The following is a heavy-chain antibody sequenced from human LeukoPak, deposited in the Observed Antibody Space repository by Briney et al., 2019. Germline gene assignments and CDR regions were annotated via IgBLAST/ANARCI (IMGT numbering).Heavy chain of an antibody. J-gene: IGHJ5*02. CDR1: GFTFSSYS. V-gene: IGHV3-21*01. D-gene: IGHD4-17*01. CDR2: ISSSSSYI. Sequence: GGSLRLSCAASGFTFSSYSMNWVRQAPGKGLEGVSSISSSSSYIYYADSVKGRFTISRDNAKNSLYLQMNSLRAEDTAVYYCARDGNYGDYHNWFDPWGQGTLVTVSS. CDR3: ARDGNYGDYHNWFDP.